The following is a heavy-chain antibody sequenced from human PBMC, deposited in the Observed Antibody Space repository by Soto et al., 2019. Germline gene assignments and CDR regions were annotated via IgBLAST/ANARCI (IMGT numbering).Heavy chain of an antibody. CDR3: AKSRRSSSLGGFAF. D-gene: IGHD6-6*01. Sequence: ASVKVSCKASGYTFTGYYMHWVRQAPGQGLEWMGWINPNTGGTKYEQKFQGRVTMPRETSISTAYMELTRLTSDDTAMYYCAKSRRSSSLGGFAFWGQGTLVTVSS. CDR1: GYTFTGYY. CDR2: INPNTGGT. J-gene: IGHJ4*02. V-gene: IGHV1-2*02.